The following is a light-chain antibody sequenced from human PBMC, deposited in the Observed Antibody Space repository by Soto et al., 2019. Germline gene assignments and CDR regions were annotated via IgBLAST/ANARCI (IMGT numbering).Light chain of an antibody. V-gene: IGKV1-27*01. CDR2: AAS. J-gene: IGKJ1*01. CDR1: QGIDNF. CDR3: QKYDSAPWT. Sequence: DIQMTQSPPSLSASVGDSVTITCRASQGIDNFLAWYQQRPGEPPKLLMYAASTLQLGVPSRFSGSRSGTDFTLTISSLQTEDVATYYCQKYDSAPWTFGQGTKVEIK.